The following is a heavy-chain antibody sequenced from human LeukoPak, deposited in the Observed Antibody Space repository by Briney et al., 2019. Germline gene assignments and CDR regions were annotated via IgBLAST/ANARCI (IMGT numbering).Heavy chain of an antibody. D-gene: IGHD2-15*01. CDR2: IYYSGST. Sequence: SETLSLTCTVSGGSISSYYWSWIRQPPGKGLEWIGYIYYSGSTNYNPSLKGRVTISVDTSKNQFSLKLSSVTAADTAVYYCARDIVGMDVWGKGTTVTVSS. V-gene: IGHV4-59*01. CDR3: ARDIVGMDV. CDR1: GGSISSYY. J-gene: IGHJ6*04.